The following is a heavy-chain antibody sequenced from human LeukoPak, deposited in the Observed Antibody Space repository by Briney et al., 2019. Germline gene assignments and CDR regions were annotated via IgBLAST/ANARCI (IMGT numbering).Heavy chain of an antibody. D-gene: IGHD2-2*01. J-gene: IGHJ6*04. CDR2: INHSGST. V-gene: IGHV4-34*01. CDR3: ARNVVVPAATHYYYYGMDV. CDR1: GGAFNGYY. Sequence: SETLSLTCAVYGGAFNGYYWSWLRQPPGKGLEWIGEINHSGSTNYNPSLKSRVTISVDTSKNQFSLKLSSVTAADTAVYYCARNVVVPAATHYYYYGMDVWGKGTTVTVSS.